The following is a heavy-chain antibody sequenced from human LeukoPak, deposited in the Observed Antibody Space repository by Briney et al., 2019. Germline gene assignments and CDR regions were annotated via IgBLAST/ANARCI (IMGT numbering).Heavy chain of an antibody. V-gene: IGHV3-48*03. Sequence: PGGSLRLSCAASGFTLSRYEMNGVRQAPGKGLEWGSYISSSGGTIYYADSVKGRFTISRDKAKNSVYLQMNSLRAEDTAVYYCARRDGFRYSSSWSLYYYYYMDVWGKGTTVTVSS. CDR2: ISSSGGTI. CDR1: GFTLSRYE. D-gene: IGHD6-13*01. CDR3: ARRDGFRYSSSWSLYYYYYMDV. J-gene: IGHJ6*03.